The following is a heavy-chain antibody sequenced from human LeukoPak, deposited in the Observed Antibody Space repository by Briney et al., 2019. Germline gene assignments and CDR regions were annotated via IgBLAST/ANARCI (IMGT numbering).Heavy chain of an antibody. CDR3: ARAERTVNVFDT. D-gene: IGHD1-1*01. CDR1: DGSMLSYH. Sequence: SETLSLTCSVSDGSMLSYHWSWIRQPAGKGLEWIGRIYTSGSTDYNPTLMSRVTMSVDTSKNHFSLILRSVTAADTAVYYCARAERTVNVFDTWGQGTIVTVSS. CDR2: IYTSGST. J-gene: IGHJ3*02. V-gene: IGHV4-4*07.